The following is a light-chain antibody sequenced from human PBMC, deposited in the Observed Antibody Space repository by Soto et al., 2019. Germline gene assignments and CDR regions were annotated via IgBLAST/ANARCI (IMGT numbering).Light chain of an antibody. CDR1: SSDAGGYNY. V-gene: IGLV2-14*01. CDR2: EVS. CDR3: SSYTSSSTLYV. Sequence: QSALAQPASVSGSPGQSITISCTGTSSDAGGYNYVSWYQQHPGKAPKLMIYEVSNRPSGVSNRSSGSKSGNTASLTTSGLQADDEADYYCSSYTSSSTLYVFGTGTKVTDL. J-gene: IGLJ1*01.